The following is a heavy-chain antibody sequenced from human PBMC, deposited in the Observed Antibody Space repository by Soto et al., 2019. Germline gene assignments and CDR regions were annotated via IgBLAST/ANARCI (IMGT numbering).Heavy chain of an antibody. CDR1: GGTFSNYA. CDR2: IIPLFGTA. V-gene: IGHV1-69*06. CDR3: ARGSTPNWYFDL. J-gene: IGHJ2*01. D-gene: IGHD3-10*01. Sequence: QVQLVQSGAEVKKPGSSVKVSCRASGGTFSNYAISWVRQAPGQGLEWMGGIIPLFGTANYVQKFQGRVTITADKSTSTAYMELNSLRSEDTAVYYYARGSTPNWYFDLWGRGTLVTVSS.